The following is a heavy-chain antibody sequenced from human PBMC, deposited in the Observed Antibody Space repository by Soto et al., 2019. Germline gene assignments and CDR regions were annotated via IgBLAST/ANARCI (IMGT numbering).Heavy chain of an antibody. CDR1: GGTFSSYA. CDR2: IIPIFGTA. J-gene: IGHJ4*02. Sequence: QVQLVQSGAEVKKPGSSVKVSCKASGGTFSSYAISWVRQAPGQGLEWMGGIIPIFGTANYAQKFQGTVTITADESTSTAYMELSSLRSEDTAVYYCAINAREGFYGSGSYNDYWGQGTLVTVSS. D-gene: IGHD3-10*01. CDR3: AINAREGFYGSGSYNDY. V-gene: IGHV1-69*01.